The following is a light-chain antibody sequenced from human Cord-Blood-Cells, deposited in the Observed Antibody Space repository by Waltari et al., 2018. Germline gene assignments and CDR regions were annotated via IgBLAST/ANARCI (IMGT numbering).Light chain of an antibody. CDR1: QSVSSY. J-gene: IGKJ3*01. CDR2: DAS. CDR3: QQRSNWPS. V-gene: IGKV3-11*01. Sequence: VLTQSPATLSLSPGDSAPLSCRASQSVSSYLAWYQQKPGQAPRLLMYDASNRATGIPARFSGSGSGTDFTLTISSLEPEDFAVYYCQQRSNWPSFGPGTKVDIK.